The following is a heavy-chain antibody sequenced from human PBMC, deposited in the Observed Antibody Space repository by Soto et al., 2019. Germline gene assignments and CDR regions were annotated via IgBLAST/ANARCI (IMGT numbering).Heavy chain of an antibody. CDR3: ARQLGYYDSSGYWTPFYYYSGMDV. Sequence: SETLSLTCTVSGGSISSSSYYWGWIRQPPGKGLEWIGSIYYSGSTYYNPSLKSRVTISVDTSKNQFSLKLSSVTAADTAVYYCARQLGYYDSSGYWTPFYYYSGMDVWGQGTTVTVSS. D-gene: IGHD3-22*01. CDR1: GGSISSSSYY. J-gene: IGHJ6*02. CDR2: IYYSGST. V-gene: IGHV4-39*01.